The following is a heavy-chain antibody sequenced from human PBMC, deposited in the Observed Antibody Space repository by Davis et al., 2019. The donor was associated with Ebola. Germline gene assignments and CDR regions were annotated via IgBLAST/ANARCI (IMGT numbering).Heavy chain of an antibody. D-gene: IGHD3-10*01. CDR3: ARDLRERPGSYYSDY. CDR1: GFTFSSYG. Sequence: GESLKISCAASGFTFSSYGMHWVRQASGKGLEWVANIKQDGSEKYYVDSVKGRFTISRDNAKNSLYLQMNSLRAEDTAVYYCARDLRERPGSYYSDYWGQRTLVTVSS. V-gene: IGHV3-7*01. J-gene: IGHJ4*02. CDR2: IKQDGSEK.